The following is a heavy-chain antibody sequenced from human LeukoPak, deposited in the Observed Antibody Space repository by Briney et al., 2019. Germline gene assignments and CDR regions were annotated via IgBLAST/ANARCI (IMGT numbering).Heavy chain of an antibody. V-gene: IGHV4-39*01. CDR2: IYYSGNT. CDR3: AGPGVPMTVVGDFDY. D-gene: IGHD3-22*01. CDR1: GGSISSSSYY. J-gene: IGHJ4*02. Sequence: SETLSLTCTVSGGSISSSSYYWGWIRQPPGKGLEWIGSIYYSGNTYYNPSLKSRVTISVDTSKNQFSLKLSSVTAADTAVYCCAGPGVPMTVVGDFDYWGQGTLVTVSS.